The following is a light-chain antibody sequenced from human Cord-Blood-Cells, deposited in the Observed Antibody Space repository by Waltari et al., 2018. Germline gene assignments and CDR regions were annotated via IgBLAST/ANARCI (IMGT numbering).Light chain of an antibody. CDR2: DAS. V-gene: IGKV1-5*01. J-gene: IGKJ1*01. CDR1: QSISSW. CDR3: QQYNSYSRT. Sequence: DIQMTQSPSTLSASVEDRVTITCRASQSISSWLAWYQQKPGKAPKLLIYDASSLESGVPSRFSGSGSGTAFTLTISSLQPDDVATYYCQQYNSYSRTFGQGTKVEIK.